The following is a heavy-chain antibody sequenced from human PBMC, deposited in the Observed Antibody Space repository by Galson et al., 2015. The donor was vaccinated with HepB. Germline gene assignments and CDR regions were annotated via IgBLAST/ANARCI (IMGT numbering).Heavy chain of an antibody. CDR1: GFTFSSYA. CDR2: ISAGGGSI. CDR3: AKGSGGWHHYYMDV. V-gene: IGHV3-23*01. Sequence: SLRLSCAASGFTFSSYAMSWVRRAPGKGLEWVSEISAGGGSIDYADSVKGRFTISRDNSKDTLYLQMNNLRVGDTAVYYCAKGSGGWHHYYMDVWGKGTTVTVSS. D-gene: IGHD1-26*01. J-gene: IGHJ6*03.